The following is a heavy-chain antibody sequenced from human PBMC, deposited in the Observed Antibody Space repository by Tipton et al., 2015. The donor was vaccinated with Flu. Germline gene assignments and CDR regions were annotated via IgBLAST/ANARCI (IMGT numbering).Heavy chain of an antibody. D-gene: IGHD4-11*01. CDR2: ISSGGTTI. CDR3: ARGLGFDL. CDR1: GDSLTNGRY. J-gene: IGHJ5*02. Sequence: LSLTCTVSGDSLTNGRYWDWVRQPPGKGLEWVSYISSGGTTIYQVDSVRGRFTISRDNAKNSLYLQMNSLRAEDTAVYYCARGLGFDLWGQGTLVTVSS. V-gene: IGHV3-48*03.